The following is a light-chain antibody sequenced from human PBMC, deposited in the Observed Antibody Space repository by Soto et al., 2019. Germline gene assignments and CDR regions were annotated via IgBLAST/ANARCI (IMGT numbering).Light chain of an antibody. Sequence: DIQMTQSPSTLSASVGDRVTITCRASQNIRAWLAWYQQKPGKAPKLLIYKASNLYSGVPSRFSGSASGTEFTLTISSLQPDDFAIYFCHQYNSYPWTFGQGTKVDI. CDR2: KAS. V-gene: IGKV1-5*03. J-gene: IGKJ1*01. CDR1: QNIRAW. CDR3: HQYNSYPWT.